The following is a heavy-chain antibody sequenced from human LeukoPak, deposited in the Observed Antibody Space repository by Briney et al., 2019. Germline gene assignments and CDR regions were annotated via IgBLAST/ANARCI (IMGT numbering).Heavy chain of an antibody. D-gene: IGHD4-11*01. CDR1: DYSISSGYY. J-gene: IGHJ4*02. CDR2: IYHSGTT. V-gene: IGHV4-38-2*02. Sequence: SETLSLTCAVSDYSISSGYYWGWIRQPPGKGLEWIGSIYHSGTTYYNPSLKSRVTISVDTSKNQFSLKLSSVTAADTAVYYCARDLRCNYEPYFDYWGQGTLVTVSS. CDR3: ARDLRCNYEPYFDY.